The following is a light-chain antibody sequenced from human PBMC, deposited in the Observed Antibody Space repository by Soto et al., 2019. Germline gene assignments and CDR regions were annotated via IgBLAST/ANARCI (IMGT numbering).Light chain of an antibody. CDR1: QGIRNA. CDR2: AAS. Sequence: DIQMTQSPSSLSASVGDRVSITCRASQGIRNALGWYQQKPGQAPKRLIYAASSLQSGVPSRFSGSGAGTEFTLTSSSLQPEDFATYFCLQHNSYPWTFGLGTRVEIK. CDR3: LQHNSYPWT. J-gene: IGKJ1*01. V-gene: IGKV1-17*01.